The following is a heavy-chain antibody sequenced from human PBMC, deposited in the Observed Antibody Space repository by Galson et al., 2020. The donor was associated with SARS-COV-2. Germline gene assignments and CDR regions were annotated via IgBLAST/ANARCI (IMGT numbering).Heavy chain of an antibody. CDR2: INPNSGDT. CDR1: GYTFTGFY. V-gene: IGHV1-2*06. J-gene: IGHJ4*02. CDR3: AKVAGVAAAPSLLDH. D-gene: IGHD6-13*01. Sequence: ASVKVSCKVSGYTFTGFYMHWVRQAPGQGLEWMGRINPNSGDTNYAQKFQGRVTMTRDTSIITAYMELSSLTPDDTAVYYCAKVAGVAAAPSLLDHWGQGTLVTVSS.